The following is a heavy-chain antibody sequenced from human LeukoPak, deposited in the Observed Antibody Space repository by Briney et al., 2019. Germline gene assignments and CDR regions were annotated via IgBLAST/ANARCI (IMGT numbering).Heavy chain of an antibody. D-gene: IGHD6-19*01. CDR3: ARDRRGRAVANPYYYSGMDV. Sequence: ASVTVSCKASGYMFTSYGLSWVRQAPGQGLEWMGWISAYNGNTRYAQKFQGRVTMTTDTSTRTAYMEMRSLRSEDTAVYYCARDRRGRAVANPYYYSGMDVWGEGTTVTVSS. CDR1: GYMFTSYG. J-gene: IGHJ6*04. CDR2: ISAYNGNT. V-gene: IGHV1-18*01.